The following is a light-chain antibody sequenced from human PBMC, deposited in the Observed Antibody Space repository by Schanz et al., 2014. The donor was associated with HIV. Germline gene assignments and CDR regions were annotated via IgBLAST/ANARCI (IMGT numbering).Light chain of an antibody. CDR1: QGIRND. CDR3: QQYDTDSYT. CDR2: AAS. Sequence: AIQMPQSPSSLSASVGDRVTITCRASQGIRNDLGWYQQKPGKAPKLLIYAASSLQSGVPSRFSGSGSGTDFTLTISSLQPEDFATYFCQQYDTDSYTFGQGTKLEIK. J-gene: IGKJ2*01. V-gene: IGKV1-6*01.